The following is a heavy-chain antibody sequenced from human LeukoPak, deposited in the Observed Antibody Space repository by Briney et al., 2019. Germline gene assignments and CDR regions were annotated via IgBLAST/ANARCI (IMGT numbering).Heavy chain of an antibody. CDR2: ISSSSSYI. Sequence: PGGSLRLSCAASGFTFSSYSMNWVRQAPGKGLEWVSYISSSSSYIYYADSVKGRFTISRDNAKNSLYLQMNSLRAEDTAVYYCARARGWYLAFDIWGQGTMVTVSS. V-gene: IGHV3-21*05. CDR1: GFTFSSYS. D-gene: IGHD6-19*01. J-gene: IGHJ3*02. CDR3: ARARGWYLAFDI.